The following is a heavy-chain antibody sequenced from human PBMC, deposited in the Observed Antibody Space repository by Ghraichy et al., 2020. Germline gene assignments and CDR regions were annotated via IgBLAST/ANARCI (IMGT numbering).Heavy chain of an antibody. V-gene: IGHV4-39*02. CDR1: GAIISSMTYY. Sequence: SETLSLTCTVSGAIISSMTYYWGWIRQPPGKGLEWIGTIYYSGATYYNPSLKSRVTISVDTSKNQFSLRLSPVTAADTAVYFCRRETEATSRTEYWGQGTLVTVSS. D-gene: IGHD2-2*01. CDR3: RRETEATSRTEY. CDR2: IYYSGAT. J-gene: IGHJ4*02.